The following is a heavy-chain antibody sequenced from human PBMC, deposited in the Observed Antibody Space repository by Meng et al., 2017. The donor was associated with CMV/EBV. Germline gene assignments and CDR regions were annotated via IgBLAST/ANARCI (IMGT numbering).Heavy chain of an antibody. Sequence: SVKVSCKASGGTFSSYAISWVRQAPGQGLEWMGGIIPIFGTANYAQKFQGRVTITTDESTSTAYMELSSLRSEDTAVYYCARDKSSAAGTGYYYHGMDVWGQGTTVTVSS. V-gene: IGHV1-69*05. CDR2: IIPIFGTA. J-gene: IGHJ6*02. CDR1: GGTFSSYA. CDR3: ARDKSSAAGTGYYYHGMDV. D-gene: IGHD6-13*01.